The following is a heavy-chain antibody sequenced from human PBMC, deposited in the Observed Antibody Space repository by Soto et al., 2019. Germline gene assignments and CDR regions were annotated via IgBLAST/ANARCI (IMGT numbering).Heavy chain of an antibody. J-gene: IGHJ5*02. V-gene: IGHV4-59*01. CDR1: GGSISSYY. CDR3: ARGEYYYGSGSYSIRFDP. Sequence: SETRSLTCTVSGGSISSYYWSWIRQPPGKGLEWIGYIYYSGSTNYNPSLKSRVTISVDTSKNQFSLKLSSVTAADTAVYYCARGEYYYGSGSYSIRFDPWGQGTLVTVSS. D-gene: IGHD3-10*01. CDR2: IYYSGST.